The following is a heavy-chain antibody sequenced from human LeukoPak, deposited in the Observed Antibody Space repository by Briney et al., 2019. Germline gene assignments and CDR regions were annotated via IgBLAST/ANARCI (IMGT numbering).Heavy chain of an antibody. Sequence: GESLKISCKGSGYTFHSYWIAWVRQMPGKGLEWMGIIYPGDSDTRYSPSFQGQVTISADKSISTAYLQWSSLKASDTAMYYCARRPTAMVTYYFDYWGQGTLVTVSS. V-gene: IGHV5-51*01. CDR2: IYPGDSDT. D-gene: IGHD5-18*01. CDR3: ARRPTAMVTYYFDY. J-gene: IGHJ4*02. CDR1: GYTFHSYW.